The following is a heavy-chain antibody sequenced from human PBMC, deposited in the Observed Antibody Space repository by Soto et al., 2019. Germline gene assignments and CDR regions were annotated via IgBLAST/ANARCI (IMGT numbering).Heavy chain of an antibody. J-gene: IGHJ4*02. D-gene: IGHD1-26*01. Sequence: QVQLVESGGGVVQPGRSLRLSCAASGFTFSSYAMHWVRQAPGKGLEWVAVISYDGSNKYYADSVKGRFTISRDNSKNTLYLQMNSLRAEDTAVYYCAREDEGVGATPQLGEFDYWGQGTLVTVSS. CDR3: AREDEGVGATPQLGEFDY. CDR2: ISYDGSNK. V-gene: IGHV3-30-3*01. CDR1: GFTFSSYA.